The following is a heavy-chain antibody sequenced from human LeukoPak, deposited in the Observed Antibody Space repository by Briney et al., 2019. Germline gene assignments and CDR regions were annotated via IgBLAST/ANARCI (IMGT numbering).Heavy chain of an antibody. D-gene: IGHD2-15*01. Sequence: PSETLSLTCTVSGGSISSGSYYWSWIRQPAGKGLEWIGRIYTSGSTNYNPSLKSRVTISVDTYKNQFSLKLSSVTAADTAVYYCARATVVVAAIGNWFDPWGQGTLVTVSS. CDR2: IYTSGST. J-gene: IGHJ5*02. CDR3: ARATVVVAAIGNWFDP. CDR1: GGSISSGSYY. V-gene: IGHV4-61*02.